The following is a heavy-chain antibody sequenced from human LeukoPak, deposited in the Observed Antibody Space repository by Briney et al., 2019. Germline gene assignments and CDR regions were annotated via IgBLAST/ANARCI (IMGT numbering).Heavy chain of an antibody. Sequence: VASVKVSCKASGGTFSSYAISWVRQAPGQGLEWMGGIIPIFGTANYAQKFQGRVTITADESTSTAYMQLSSLGSEATAVDYCASGQGSYRRNWLDPWGQGTLVSVPS. CDR1: GGTFSSYA. CDR2: IIPIFGTA. V-gene: IGHV1-69*13. D-gene: IGHD3-16*02. CDR3: ASGQGSYRRNWLDP. J-gene: IGHJ5*02.